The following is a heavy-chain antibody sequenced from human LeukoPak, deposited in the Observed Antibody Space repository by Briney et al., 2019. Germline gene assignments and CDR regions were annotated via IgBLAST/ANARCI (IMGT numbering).Heavy chain of an antibody. CDR2: INGVGGST. D-gene: IGHD1-26*01. J-gene: IGHJ4*02. Sequence: GGSLRLSCAASGFTFTSCAMAWFRQAPGKGLQWVSAINGVGGSTFYAGSVKGRFTISRDNSKNMLYLQMNSLRAEDTAVYYCAKGRVGATDFDYWGQGTLVTVSS. CDR3: AKGRVGATDFDY. V-gene: IGHV3-23*01. CDR1: GFTFTSCA.